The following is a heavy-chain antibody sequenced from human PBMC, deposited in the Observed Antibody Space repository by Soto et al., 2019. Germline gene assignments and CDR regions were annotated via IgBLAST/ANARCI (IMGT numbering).Heavy chain of an antibody. CDR3: ASGGVGGYCSGGSCRGASYYYGMDV. V-gene: IGHV5-10-1*03. CDR2: IDPSDSYT. CDR1: GYSFTSYW. J-gene: IGHJ6*02. D-gene: IGHD2-15*01. Sequence: EVQLVQSGAEVKKPGESLRISCKGSGYSFTSYWISWVRQMPGKGLEWMGRIDPSDSYTNYSPSFQGHVTISADKSISTAYLQWSSLKASDTAMYYCASGGVGGYCSGGSCRGASYYYGMDVWGQGTTVTVSS.